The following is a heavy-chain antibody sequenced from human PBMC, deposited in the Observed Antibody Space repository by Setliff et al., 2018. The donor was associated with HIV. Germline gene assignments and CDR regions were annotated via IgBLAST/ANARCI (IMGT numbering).Heavy chain of an antibody. D-gene: IGHD6-19*01. CDR3: ARVFRPSGIAVGATKNDAFDI. V-gene: IGHV1-69*10. CDR1: GGTFNTYP. J-gene: IGHJ3*02. CDR2: IIPILGLA. Sequence: SVKVSCKTSGGTFNTYPINWVRQAPGQGLEWMGGIIPILGLAKNALKFQGRVTITADISTSTSYMELNSLRYEDSAVYFCARVFRPSGIAVGATKNDAFDIWGQGTMVTVSS.